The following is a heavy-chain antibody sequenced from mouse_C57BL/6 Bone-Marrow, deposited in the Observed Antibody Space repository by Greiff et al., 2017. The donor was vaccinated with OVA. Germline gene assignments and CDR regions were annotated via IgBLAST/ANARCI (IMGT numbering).Heavy chain of an antibody. CDR3: ARVSRIVGCFDC. CDR2: ISSGGSYT. CDR1: GFTFSSYG. D-gene: IGHD3-3*01. V-gene: IGHV5-6*01. Sequence: EVQLQESGGDLVKPGGSLKLSCAASGFTFSSYGMSWVRQTPDKRLEWVATISSGGSYTYYPDSVKGRFTISRDNAKNTLYLQRSSLKSEDTAMYYCARVSRIVGCFDCWGQGTTLTVSS. J-gene: IGHJ2*01.